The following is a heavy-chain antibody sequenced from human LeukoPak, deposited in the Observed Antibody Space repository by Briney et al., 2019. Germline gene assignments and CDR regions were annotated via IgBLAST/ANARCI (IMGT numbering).Heavy chain of an antibody. J-gene: IGHJ6*03. CDR1: AFTFSSYA. CDR2: ISNDGSKK. CDR3: AKGSGWEVSYYYYYMDV. V-gene: IGHV3-30*04. Sequence: PGRSLRLSCAASAFTFSSYALHWVRQAPGKGLEWVAVISNDGSKKDYADSVKGRFTISRDNSKNTLYLQMNSLRAEDTAVYYCAKGSGWEVSYYYYYMDVWGKGTTVTISS. D-gene: IGHD1-26*01.